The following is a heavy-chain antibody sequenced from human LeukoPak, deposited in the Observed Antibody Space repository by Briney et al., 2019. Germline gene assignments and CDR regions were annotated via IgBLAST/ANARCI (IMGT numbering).Heavy chain of an antibody. Sequence: SETLSLTCTVSGGSISSSSYYSGWIRHPPGKGLEWIGSIYYSGSTYYNPSLKSRVTISVNTSKNQFSLKLSSVTAADTAVYYCARLFASTAMPKNWGQGTLVTVSS. CDR1: GGSISSSSYY. CDR2: IYYSGST. V-gene: IGHV4-39*01. D-gene: IGHD5-18*01. J-gene: IGHJ4*02. CDR3: ARLFASTAMPKN.